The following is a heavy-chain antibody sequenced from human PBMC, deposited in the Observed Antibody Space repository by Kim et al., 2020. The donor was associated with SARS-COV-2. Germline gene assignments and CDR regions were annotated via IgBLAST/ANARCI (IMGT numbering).Heavy chain of an antibody. J-gene: IGHJ5*02. D-gene: IGHD6-13*01. V-gene: IGHV4-59*13. CDR3: ARDRGVSSWYRDNWFDP. Sequence: SETLSLTCTVSGGSISSYYWSWIRQPPGKGLEWIGYIYYSGSTNYNPSLKSRVTISVDTSKNQFSLKLSSVTAADTAVYYCARDRGVSSWYRDNWFDPWGQGTLVTVSS. CDR1: GGSISSYY. CDR2: IYYSGST.